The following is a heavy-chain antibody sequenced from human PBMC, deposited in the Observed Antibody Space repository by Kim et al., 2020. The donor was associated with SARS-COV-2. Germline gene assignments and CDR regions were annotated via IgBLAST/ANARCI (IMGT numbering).Heavy chain of an antibody. CDR1: GFTFSSYA. CDR3: ANGPNYYSFY. Sequence: GGSLRLSCAASGFTFSSYAMSWVLQAPGKGLDWVSAISASGGSTYYADSVKGRFTISRDNSKNTLYLQMNSLRADDTAVYYCANGPNYYSFYWGQGTLVTVSS. J-gene: IGHJ4*02. D-gene: IGHD3-22*01. CDR2: ISASGGST. V-gene: IGHV3-23*01.